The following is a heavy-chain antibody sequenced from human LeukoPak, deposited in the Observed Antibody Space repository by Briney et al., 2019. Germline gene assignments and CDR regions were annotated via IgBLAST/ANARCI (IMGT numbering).Heavy chain of an antibody. D-gene: IGHD3-3*01. J-gene: IGHJ4*02. CDR2: INPNNGGT. CDR1: GYTFTGYF. Sequence: ASVKVSCKASGYTFTGYFIHWVRQAPGQGLEWMGWINPNNGGTNYAQKFQDRVTMTRDTSISTAYMELSRLRSDDTAVYYCASYDFWSGLDYWGQGTLVTVSS. CDR3: ASYDFWSGLDY. V-gene: IGHV1-2*02.